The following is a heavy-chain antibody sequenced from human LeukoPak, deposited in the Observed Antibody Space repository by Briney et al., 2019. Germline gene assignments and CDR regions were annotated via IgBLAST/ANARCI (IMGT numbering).Heavy chain of an antibody. D-gene: IGHD2-2*01. CDR2: IWYDGSNT. V-gene: IGHV3-33*01. Sequence: GVSLRLSCAAPGFTFSSYGMHWVRQAPGKGLEWVAVIWYDGSNTYYVDSVKGRFTISRDNSKNTLYVQMNSLRVEDTAVYCCARDRFCSTTSCYPGFFDYWGQGTLVTVSS. CDR3: ARDRFCSTTSCYPGFFDY. CDR1: GFTFSSYG. J-gene: IGHJ4*02.